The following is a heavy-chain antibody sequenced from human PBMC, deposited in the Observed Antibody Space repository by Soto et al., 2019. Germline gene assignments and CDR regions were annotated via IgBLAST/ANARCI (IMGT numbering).Heavy chain of an antibody. CDR3: ARKRMVGATMTSDY. V-gene: IGHV1-18*01. Sequence: ASVKVSCKASGGTFSSYAISWVRQAPGQGLEWMGGIIPIFGNTNYAQKLQGRVTMTTDTSTSTAYMELRSLRSDDTAVYYCARKRMVGATMTSDYWGQGTLVTVSS. J-gene: IGHJ4*02. D-gene: IGHD1-26*01. CDR2: IIPIFGNT. CDR1: GGTFSSYA.